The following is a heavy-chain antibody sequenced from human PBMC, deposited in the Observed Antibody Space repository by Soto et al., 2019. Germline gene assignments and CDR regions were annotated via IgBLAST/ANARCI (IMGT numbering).Heavy chain of an antibody. CDR3: ARVPDR. J-gene: IGHJ5*02. CDR2: IYHSGST. V-gene: IGHV4-30-2*01. Sequence: TLSLTRAAAGGSVSSGGYSWSWIRQPPGKGLEWIGYIYHSGSTYYNPSLKSRVTISVDRSKNQFSLKLSSVTAADTAVYYCARVPDRWGQGTLVTVSS. D-gene: IGHD2-2*01. CDR1: GGSVSSGGYS.